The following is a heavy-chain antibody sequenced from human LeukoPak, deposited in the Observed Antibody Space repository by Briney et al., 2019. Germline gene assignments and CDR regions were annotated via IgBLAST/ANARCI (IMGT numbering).Heavy chain of an antibody. CDR3: VSAYGGLLDY. Sequence: GGSLRLSCVASGFTFCSYEMNWVRQAPGKGLEWVSYISGNADTIYYADSVKGRFTISRDNAKKSLYLQMNSLRADDTALYYCVSAYGGLLDYWGQGTLVTVSS. D-gene: IGHD3-10*01. CDR1: GFTFCSYE. V-gene: IGHV3-48*03. CDR2: ISGNADTI. J-gene: IGHJ4*02.